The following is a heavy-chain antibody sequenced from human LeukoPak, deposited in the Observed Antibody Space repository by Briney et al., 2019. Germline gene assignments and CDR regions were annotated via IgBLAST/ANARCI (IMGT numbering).Heavy chain of an antibody. V-gene: IGHV3-9*03. J-gene: IGHJ4*02. CDR2: ISWYSGSI. D-gene: IGHD6-19*01. Sequence: QPGRSLRLSCAASGFTFDDYAIHWVRQAPGKGLEWVAGISWYSGSIGYADSVKGRFTISRDSAKNSVHLQMNSLRTEDMALYYCAKDMGASVTGTAALEYWGQGTLVTVYS. CDR1: GFTFDDYA. CDR3: AKDMGASVTGTAALEY.